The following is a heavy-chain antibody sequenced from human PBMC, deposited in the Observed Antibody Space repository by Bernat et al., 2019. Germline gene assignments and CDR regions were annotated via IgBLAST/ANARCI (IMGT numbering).Heavy chain of an antibody. CDR1: GFTFSSYD. V-gene: IGHV3-23*01. J-gene: IGHJ6*02. CDR3: AKILSQVDYYWYGADV. Sequence: EVQLLESGGGLVQPGGSLRLSCAASGFTFSSYDMIWVRQAPGKGLGWVSGISGGGDRTYDADSVKGRFTISRDNSKNTLSQQMNSLRAEDTAVYYCAKILSQVDYYWYGADVWGQGTTVTVSS. CDR2: ISGGGDRT. D-gene: IGHD2-15*01.